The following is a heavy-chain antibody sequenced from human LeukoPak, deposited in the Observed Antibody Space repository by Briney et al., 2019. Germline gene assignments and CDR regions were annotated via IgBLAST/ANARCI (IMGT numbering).Heavy chain of an antibody. CDR2: IIPIFGTA. CDR1: GGTFSSYA. D-gene: IGHD3-3*01. CDR3: ASPGGYDFWSGPTAQYMDV. J-gene: IGHJ6*03. V-gene: IGHV1-69*05. Sequence: SVKVSCKASGGTFSSYAISWVRQAPGQGLEWMGGIIPIFGTANYAQKFQGRVTITTDESTSTAYMELSSLRSEDTAVYYCASPGGYDFWSGPTAQYMDVWGKGTTVTVSS.